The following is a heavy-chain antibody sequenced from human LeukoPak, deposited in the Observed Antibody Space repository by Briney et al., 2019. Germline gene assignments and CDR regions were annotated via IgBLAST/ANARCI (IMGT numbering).Heavy chain of an antibody. J-gene: IGHJ4*02. Sequence: SETLPLSCTVTGGSICSYYWSWIRQPAGKGLEWIGRIYTSGSTNYNPSLKSRVTMSVDTSKNQFSLKLSSVTAADTAVYYCARGEGIAASGSHFDYWGQGTLVTVSS. CDR2: IYTSGST. D-gene: IGHD6-13*01. CDR1: GGSICSYY. CDR3: ARGEGIAASGSHFDY. V-gene: IGHV4-4*07.